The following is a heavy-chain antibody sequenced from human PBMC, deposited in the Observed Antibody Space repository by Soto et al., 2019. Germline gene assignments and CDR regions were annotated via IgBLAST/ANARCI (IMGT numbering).Heavy chain of an antibody. CDR3: ARVSHRGYSSVLADF. V-gene: IGHV4-31*11. D-gene: IGHD3-10*02. J-gene: IGHJ4*02. CDR1: GGAITSCGHY. Sequence: TTETLSLSCAVSGGAITSCGHYWFRSRHYPGQVLEGIGHIYDSDNMYFYTPSLKSRVTISADTTRIQFPMSLSSLTAAATAAYYCARVSHRGYSSVLADFWGQGILVTVSS. CDR2: IYDSDNMY.